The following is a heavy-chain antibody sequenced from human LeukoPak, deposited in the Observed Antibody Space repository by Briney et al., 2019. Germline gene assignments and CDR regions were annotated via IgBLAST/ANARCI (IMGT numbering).Heavy chain of an antibody. J-gene: IGHJ4*02. D-gene: IGHD6-25*01. Sequence: PSETLSLTCAVYGGSFSGYYWSWIRQPPGKGLEWIGEINHSGSTNYNPSLKSRVTISVDTSKNQFSLKLSSVTAADTALYYCASGGLNTATFDYWGQGTLVTVSS. CDR3: ASGGLNTATFDY. CDR1: GGSFSGYY. V-gene: IGHV4-34*01. CDR2: INHSGST.